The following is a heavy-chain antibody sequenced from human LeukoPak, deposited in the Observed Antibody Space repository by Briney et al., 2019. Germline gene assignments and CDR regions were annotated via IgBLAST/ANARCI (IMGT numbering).Heavy chain of an antibody. Sequence: SETLSLTCTVSGGSISSGGYYWSWIRQHPGKGLEWIGYIYYSGSTYYNPSLKSRVTISVDTSKNQFSLKLSSVTAADTAVYYCARKPPRGQLYYYYGMDVWGQGTTVTVSS. J-gene: IGHJ6*02. V-gene: IGHV4-31*03. CDR3: ARKPPRGQLYYYYGMDV. CDR1: GGSISSGGYY. CDR2: IYYSGST. D-gene: IGHD5-24*01.